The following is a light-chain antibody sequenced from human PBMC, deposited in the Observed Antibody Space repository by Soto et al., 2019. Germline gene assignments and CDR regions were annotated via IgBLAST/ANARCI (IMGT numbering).Light chain of an antibody. V-gene: IGKV3-15*01. CDR3: QQYNDWPLT. Sequence: EIVMTQSPVTLSVSPGERATLSCRASQSINSNLAWYQQKPGQAPSLLIYGAFTRATGIPARFSGTGSGTEFTLTISSLQYEDLALYYCQQYNDWPLTFGQGTKL. CDR1: QSINSN. CDR2: GAF. J-gene: IGKJ1*01.